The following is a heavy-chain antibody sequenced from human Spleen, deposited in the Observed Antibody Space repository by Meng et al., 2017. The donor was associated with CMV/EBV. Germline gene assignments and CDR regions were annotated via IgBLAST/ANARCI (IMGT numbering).Heavy chain of an antibody. CDR1: GFTFSSYS. Sequence: EVQLVESGGXLVKPGXSLRLSCVASGFTFSSYSMNWVRQAPGKGLEWVSSISSSSSYIYYADSVKGRFTISRDNAKNSLYLQMNSLRAEDTAVYYCARGAYSSGWYGYYWGQGTLVTVSS. CDR3: ARGAYSSGWYGYY. V-gene: IGHV3-21*01. CDR2: ISSSSSYI. J-gene: IGHJ4*02. D-gene: IGHD6-19*01.